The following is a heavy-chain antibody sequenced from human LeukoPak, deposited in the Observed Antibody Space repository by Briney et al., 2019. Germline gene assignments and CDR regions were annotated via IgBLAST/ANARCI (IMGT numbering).Heavy chain of an antibody. CDR1: GFNFANHA. V-gene: IGHV3-23*01. CDR3: AEYDFWSGYRIDY. CDR2: ISGGGDIT. Sequence: GGSLRLSCAASGFNFANHAMSWVRQTAGKGLEWVSAISGGGDITYYADSVKGRFTISRDNSKNTLYLQMNSLRAEDTAVYYCAEYDFWSGYRIDYWGQGTLVTVSS. J-gene: IGHJ4*02. D-gene: IGHD3-3*01.